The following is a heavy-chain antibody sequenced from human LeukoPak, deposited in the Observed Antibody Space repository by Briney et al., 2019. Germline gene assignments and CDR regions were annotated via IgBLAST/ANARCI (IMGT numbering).Heavy chain of an antibody. J-gene: IGHJ4*02. Sequence: GSSVKVSCKASGGTFSSYAISLVRQAPGQGLEWMGGIIPIFGTANYAQKFQGRVTITTDESTSTAYMELSSLRSEDTAVYYCALEMATIRSFDYWGQGTLLTVSS. CDR2: IIPIFGTA. CDR1: GGTFSSYA. V-gene: IGHV1-69*05. CDR3: ALEMATIRSFDY. D-gene: IGHD5-24*01.